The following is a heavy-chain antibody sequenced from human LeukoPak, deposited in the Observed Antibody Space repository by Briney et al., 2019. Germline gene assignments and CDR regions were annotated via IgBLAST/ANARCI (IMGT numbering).Heavy chain of an antibody. CDR1: GYTFIGYY. V-gene: IGHV1-18*04. CDR3: ARDERYDYVWGSYRLGPFDY. CDR2: ISAYNGNT. Sequence: ASVKVSCKASGYTFIGYYVHWVRQAPGQGLEWMGWISAYNGNTNYAQKLQGRVTMTTDTSTSTAYMELRSLRSDDTAVYYCARDERYDYVWGSYRLGPFDYWGQGTLVTVSS. J-gene: IGHJ4*02. D-gene: IGHD3-16*02.